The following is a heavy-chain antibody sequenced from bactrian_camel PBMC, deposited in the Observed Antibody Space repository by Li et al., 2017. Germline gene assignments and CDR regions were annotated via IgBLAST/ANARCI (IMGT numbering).Heavy chain of an antibody. J-gene: IGHJ4*01. Sequence: HVQLVESGGGLVQPGGSQRLSCAASGFTFSRYYMTWVRQAPGKGLEWVSRIDRDGSGTTYADSLKGRFTISRGNAKNTLYLQLSTLKTEDTAVYYCATPSDEDYSDYEAIRAIAYWGQGTQVTVS. CDR1: GFTFSRYY. V-gene: IGHV3S6*01. D-gene: IGHD4*01. CDR3: ATPSDEDYSDYEAIRAIAY. CDR2: IDRDGSGT.